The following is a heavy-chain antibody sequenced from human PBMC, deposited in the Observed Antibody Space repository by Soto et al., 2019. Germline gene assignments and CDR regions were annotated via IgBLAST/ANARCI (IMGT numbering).Heavy chain of an antibody. CDR2: IYHSGYT. J-gene: IGHJ4*02. V-gene: IGHV4-30-2*01. CDR1: GGSISSGGYS. CDR3: ARVGPEKDYYSSGYYYEFYD. Sequence: PSETLSLTCAVSGGSISSGGYSWSWIRQPPGKGLEWIGYIYHSGYTYSNPSLKSRLTISVDTSKNQFSLKLSSVTAADTAVYYCARVGPEKDYYSSGYYYEFYDWGQGTLVTVAS. D-gene: IGHD3-22*01.